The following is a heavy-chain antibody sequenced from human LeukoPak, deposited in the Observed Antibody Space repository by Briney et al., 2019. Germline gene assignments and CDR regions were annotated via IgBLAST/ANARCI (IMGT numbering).Heavy chain of an antibody. CDR2: IYSSGST. D-gene: IGHD1-26*01. CDR1: GGSFSGYY. J-gene: IGHJ4*02. CDR3: ARVSVSGTYDY. Sequence: SETLSLTCAVYGGSFSGYYWSWIRQPPGKGLEWIGRIYSSGSTNYNPSLKNRVTMSVDTSKNQFSLKLTSVTAADTAVYYCARVSVSGTYDYWGQGTLVTVSS. V-gene: IGHV4-59*10.